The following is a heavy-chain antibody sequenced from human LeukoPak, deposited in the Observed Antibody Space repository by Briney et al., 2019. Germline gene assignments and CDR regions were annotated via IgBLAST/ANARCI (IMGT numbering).Heavy chain of an antibody. V-gene: IGHV4-59*01. CDR2: IYYSGST. Sequence: SETLSLTCTVSGGSISSYYWSWIRQPPGKGLEWIGYIYYSGSTNYNPSLKSRVTISVDTSKNQFSLKLSSVTAADTAVYYCARGATQVYYYYYMDVWGKGTTVTVSS. CDR3: ARGATQVYYYYYMDV. CDR1: GGSISSYY. J-gene: IGHJ6*03.